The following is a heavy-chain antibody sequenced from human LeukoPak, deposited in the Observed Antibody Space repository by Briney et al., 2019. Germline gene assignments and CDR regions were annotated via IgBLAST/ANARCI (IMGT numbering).Heavy chain of an antibody. J-gene: IGHJ4*02. CDR2: IYFGGST. V-gene: IGHV4-39*01. Sequence: SETLSLTCTVFGGSISSSSHYWGWIRQPPGEGLEWIGSIYFGGSTYYSPSLKSRVTISVDPSTNQFSLKLSSATAADTAVYFCARHQWLGPFDSWGQGTLVTVSS. CDR1: GGSISSSSHY. CDR3: ARHQWLGPFDS. D-gene: IGHD6-19*01.